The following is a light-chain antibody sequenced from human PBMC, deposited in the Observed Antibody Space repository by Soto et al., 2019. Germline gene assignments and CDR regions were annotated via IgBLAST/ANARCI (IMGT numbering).Light chain of an antibody. CDR3: QQYNTWHPIT. J-gene: IGKJ5*01. Sequence: DIQMTQSPSTLSAALGDSVTITCGASQNIRNWLAWYQQKPGKAPNPLIYDASSLKSGVPARFSGSGSGTDFTLTISSLQYDDFAVYYCQQYNTWHPITFGQGTRLE. V-gene: IGKV1-5*01. CDR1: QNIRNW. CDR2: DAS.